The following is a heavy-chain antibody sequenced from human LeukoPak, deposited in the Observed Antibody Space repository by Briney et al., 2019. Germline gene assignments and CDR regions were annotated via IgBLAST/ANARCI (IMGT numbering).Heavy chain of an antibody. J-gene: IGHJ4*02. D-gene: IGHD3-22*01. CDR2: ISESATRT. Sequence: GGSLRLSCVASGFTFSDYDMNWVRQAPGKGLEWLSAISESATRTYYADSVQGRFTISRDNSKNTLYLQMNSLRAEDTAVYYCAKDADVITMIVVAIPYYFDYWGQGTLVTVSS. V-gene: IGHV3-23*01. CDR1: GFTFSDYD. CDR3: AKDADVITMIVVAIPYYFDY.